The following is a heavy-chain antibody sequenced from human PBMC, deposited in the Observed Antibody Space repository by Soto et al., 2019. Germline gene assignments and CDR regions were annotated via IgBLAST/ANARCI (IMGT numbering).Heavy chain of an antibody. J-gene: IGHJ4*02. D-gene: IGHD3-22*01. CDR1: GFTFSSYA. V-gene: IGHV3-23*01. CDR2: ISGSGGST. CDR3: AKDPPRGYYDSSGYYSPIDY. Sequence: EVQLLESGGGLVQPGGSLRLSCAASGFTFSSYAMSWVRQAPGKGLEWVSAISGSGGSTYYADSVKGRFTISSDNSKNPLYLQMNSLRAEDTAVYYCAKDPPRGYYDSSGYYSPIDYWGQGTLVTVSS.